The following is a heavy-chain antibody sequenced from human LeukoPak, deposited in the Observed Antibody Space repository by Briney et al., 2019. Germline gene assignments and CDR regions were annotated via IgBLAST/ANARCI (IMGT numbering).Heavy chain of an antibody. CDR1: GGTFSSYA. CDR3: ARDRISGDAFDI. CDR2: INPSGGST. Sequence: ASVKVSCKASGGTFSSYAISWVRQAPGQGLEWMGIINPSGGSTSYAQKFQGRVTMTRDTSTSTVYMELSSLRSEDTAVYYCARDRISGDAFDIWGQGTMVTVSS. J-gene: IGHJ3*02. D-gene: IGHD1-26*01. V-gene: IGHV1-46*01.